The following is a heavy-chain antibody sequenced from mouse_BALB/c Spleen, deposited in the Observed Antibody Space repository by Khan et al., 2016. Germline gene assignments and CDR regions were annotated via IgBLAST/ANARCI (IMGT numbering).Heavy chain of an antibody. V-gene: IGHV1S137*01. CDR2: ISTYSGNT. CDR1: GYTFTDYA. CDR3: ARGSSGYPSYAMDY. Sequence: VQLEEPGPELVRPGVSVKLSCKGSGYTFTDYAMHWVKQSPAKSLEWIGVISTYSGNTNYNQKFKGKATMTVDKSSSTAYMELARLTSEDAAIDYCARGSSGYPSYAMDYWGQGTSVTVSS. J-gene: IGHJ4*01. D-gene: IGHD3-1*01.